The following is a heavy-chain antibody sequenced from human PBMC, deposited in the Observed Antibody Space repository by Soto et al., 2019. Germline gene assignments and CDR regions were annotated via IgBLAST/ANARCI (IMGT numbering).Heavy chain of an antibody. CDR2: INPSGGST. CDR3: SRAVVVAATVLDS. Sequence: GASVKVSCKASGYPLTSYYMHWVRHAPGQGLEWMGIINPSGGSTTYAQKFQGRGTMTSDTSKSKVSSELSRLRLEDTGVCYVSRAVVVAATVLDSWGQGTLVTVSS. V-gene: IGHV1-46*01. J-gene: IGHJ4*02. D-gene: IGHD2-15*01. CDR1: GYPLTSYY.